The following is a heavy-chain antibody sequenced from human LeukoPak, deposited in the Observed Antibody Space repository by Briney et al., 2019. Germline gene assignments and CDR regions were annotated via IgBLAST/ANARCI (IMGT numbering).Heavy chain of an antibody. D-gene: IGHD3-10*01. CDR2: INPNSGGT. CDR1: GYTFTSYG. CDR3: ARGLSGWFGELLSIFFDY. J-gene: IGHJ4*02. Sequence: ASVKVSCKASGYTFTSYGISWVRQAPGQGLEWMGWINPNSGGTNYAQKFQGRVTMTRDTSISTAYMELSRLRSDDTAVYYCARGLSGWFGELLSIFFDYWGQGTLVTVSS. V-gene: IGHV1-2*02.